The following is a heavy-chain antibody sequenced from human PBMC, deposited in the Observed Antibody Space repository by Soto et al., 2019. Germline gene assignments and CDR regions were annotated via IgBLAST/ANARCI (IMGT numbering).Heavy chain of an antibody. Sequence: SETLSLTCSVSGDSITDGDYFWSWIRHHPGKGLEWLGYIDYSGNTYYNPSLKSRLFISVATSKSQFSLNLSSVTAADTAVYYCARKPMGYDVLTGLKCFDIWGQGILVTVSS. CDR1: GDSITDGDYF. CDR3: ARKPMGYDVLTGLKCFDI. V-gene: IGHV4-31*03. J-gene: IGHJ5*02. CDR2: IDYSGNT. D-gene: IGHD3-9*01.